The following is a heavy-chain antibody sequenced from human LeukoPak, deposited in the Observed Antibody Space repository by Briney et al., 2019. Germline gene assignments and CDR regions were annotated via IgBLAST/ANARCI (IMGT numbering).Heavy chain of an antibody. V-gene: IGHV1-8*01. J-gene: IGHJ4*02. CDR3: ARGPPNWGYDY. Sequence: GASVKVSCKASGYTFTSYDINWVRQATRQGPEWMGWMSPNSGNTGYAQKFQGRVTMTRSTSMSTAYMELSSLRSEDTAVYYCARGPPNWGYDYWGQGTLVTVSS. CDR2: MSPNSGNT. CDR1: GYTFTSYD. D-gene: IGHD7-27*01.